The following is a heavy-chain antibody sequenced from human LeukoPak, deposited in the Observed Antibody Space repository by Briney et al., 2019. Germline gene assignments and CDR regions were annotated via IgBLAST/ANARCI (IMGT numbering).Heavy chain of an antibody. J-gene: IGHJ4*02. D-gene: IGHD2-2*01. CDR2: ISYDGSNK. CDR1: GSTFSSYA. V-gene: IGHV3-30-3*01. Sequence: PGRSLRLSCAASGSTFSSYAMHWVRQAPGKGLEWVAVISYDGSNKYYADSVKGRFTISRDNSKNTLYLQMNSLRAEDTAVYYCARVRGYCSSTSCFSNFDYWGQGTLVTVSS. CDR3: ARVRGYCSSTSCFSNFDY.